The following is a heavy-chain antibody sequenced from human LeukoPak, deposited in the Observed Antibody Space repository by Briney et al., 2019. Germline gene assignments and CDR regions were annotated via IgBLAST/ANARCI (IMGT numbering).Heavy chain of an antibody. J-gene: IGHJ4*02. Sequence: GGSLRLSCAASGFSFSNYAMSWVRQAPGKGLEWVSVIYSGGSTHYADSVKGRFTISRDNSKNTLYLQMNSLRAEDTAVYYCARDRLHYDSLTGYPADWGQGTLVTVSS. V-gene: IGHV3-66*01. D-gene: IGHD3-9*01. CDR2: IYSGGST. CDR1: GFSFSNYA. CDR3: ARDRLHYDSLTGYPAD.